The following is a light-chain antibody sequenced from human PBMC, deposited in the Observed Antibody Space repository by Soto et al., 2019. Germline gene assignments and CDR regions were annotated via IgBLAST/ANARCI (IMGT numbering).Light chain of an antibody. CDR2: DAS. CDR3: QQRSNLPWT. J-gene: IGKJ1*01. CDR1: QSVTNY. Sequence: EIGLTQSPGTLSLSPGERATLSCRASQSVTNYLAWFQQKPGQAPRLLIYDASNRATGIPARFSGSGSGTDYTLTISSLEPEDFAVYYCQQRSNLPWTFGQGTKVDIK. V-gene: IGKV3-11*01.